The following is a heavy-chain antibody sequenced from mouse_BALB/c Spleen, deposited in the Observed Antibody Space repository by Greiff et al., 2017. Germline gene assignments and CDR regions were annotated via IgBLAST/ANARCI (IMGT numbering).Heavy chain of an antibody. CDR1: GFTFSSFG. J-gene: IGHJ2*01. CDR2: ISSGSSTI. V-gene: IGHV5-17*02. CDR3: AREGGDADYFDY. Sequence: EVQGVESGGGLVQPGGSRKLSCAASGFTFSSFGMHWVRQAPEKGLEWVAYISSGSSTIYYADTVKGRFTISRDNPKNTLFLQMTSLRSEDTAMYYCAREGGDADYFDYWGQGTTLTVSS.